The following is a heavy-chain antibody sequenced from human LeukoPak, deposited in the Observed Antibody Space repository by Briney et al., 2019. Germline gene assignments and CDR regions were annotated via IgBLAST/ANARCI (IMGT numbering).Heavy chain of an antibody. CDR2: IKQDGSEK. CDR1: GFTFSSYW. Sequence: GGSLRLSCAASGFTFSSYWMSWVRQAPGKGLEWVANIKQDGSEKYYVDSVKGQFTISRDNAKNSLYLQMNSLRAEDTAVYYCAREKKYDYVWGSYRQNDYWGQGTLVTVSS. D-gene: IGHD3-16*02. CDR3: AREKKYDYVWGSYRQNDY. J-gene: IGHJ4*02. V-gene: IGHV3-7*01.